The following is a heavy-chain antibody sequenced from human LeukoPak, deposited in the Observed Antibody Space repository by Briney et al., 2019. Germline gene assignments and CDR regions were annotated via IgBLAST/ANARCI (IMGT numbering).Heavy chain of an antibody. V-gene: IGHV3-23*01. CDR1: GFTCSNSA. Sequence: GGSLRLSCAAAGFTCSNSAMSWVRQAPGKGMEWVSTLSGSGITTYYADSVKGRFTISRDNSKNTLYLQMNSLRAEDTAVYYCAKGIYSSGWSYFDYWGHGTLVTVSS. CDR3: AKGIYSSGWSYFDY. J-gene: IGHJ4*01. CDR2: LSGSGITT. D-gene: IGHD6-19*01.